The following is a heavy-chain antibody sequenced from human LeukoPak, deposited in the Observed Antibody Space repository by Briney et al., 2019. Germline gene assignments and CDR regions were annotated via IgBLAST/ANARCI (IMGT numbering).Heavy chain of an antibody. V-gene: IGHV3-9*01. CDR1: GFTFDDYA. Sequence: GGSLRLSCAASGFTFDDYAMHWVRQAPGKGLEWVSGISWNSGSIGYADSVKGRFTISRDNAKNSLYLQMNSLRAEDTALYYCAKEGGGSSYYYYYYMDVRGKGTTVTISS. CDR2: ISWNSGSI. J-gene: IGHJ6*03. CDR3: AKEGGGSSYYYYYYMDV. D-gene: IGHD1-26*01.